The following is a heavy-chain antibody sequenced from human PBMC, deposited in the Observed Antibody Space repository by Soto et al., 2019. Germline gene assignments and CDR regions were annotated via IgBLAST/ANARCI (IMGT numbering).Heavy chain of an antibody. D-gene: IGHD3-3*01. CDR1: GGSISSGGYY. Sequence: PSETLSLTCPVSGGSISSGGYYWSWIRQHPGKGLEWIRYIYYSGSTYYNPSLKSRVTISVDTSKNQFSLKLSSVTAADTAVYYCARDVGPPITIFGVVTKSAYYYYMDVWGKGTTVTVSS. J-gene: IGHJ6*03. CDR3: ARDVGPPITIFGVVTKSAYYYYMDV. V-gene: IGHV4-31*03. CDR2: IYYSGST.